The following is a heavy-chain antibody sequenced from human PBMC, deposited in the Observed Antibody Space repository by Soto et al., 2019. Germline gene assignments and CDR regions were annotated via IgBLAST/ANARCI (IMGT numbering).Heavy chain of an antibody. CDR2: IYYSGST. J-gene: IGHJ4*02. CDR3: ARGGRWLQFRY. Sequence: PSETLSLTCTVSCGSISSYYWSWIRQPPGKGLEWIGYIYYSGSTNYNPSLKSRVTISVDTSKNQFSLKLSSVTAADTAVYYCARGGRWLQFRYWGQGTLVTVSS. CDR1: CGSISSYY. D-gene: IGHD5-12*01. V-gene: IGHV4-59*01.